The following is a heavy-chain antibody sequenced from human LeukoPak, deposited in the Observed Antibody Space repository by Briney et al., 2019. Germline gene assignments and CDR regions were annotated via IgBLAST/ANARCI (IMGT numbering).Heavy chain of an antibody. Sequence: GGSLRLSCAASGFTFSDYYMSWIRQAPGKGLEWVSYISSSGSTIYYADSVKGRFTISRDNAKNSLYLQMDSLRAEDTAVYYCARDLVAAARSMDVWGKGTTVTISS. J-gene: IGHJ6*04. V-gene: IGHV3-11*01. CDR1: GFTFSDYY. CDR3: ARDLVAAARSMDV. CDR2: ISSSGSTI. D-gene: IGHD6-13*01.